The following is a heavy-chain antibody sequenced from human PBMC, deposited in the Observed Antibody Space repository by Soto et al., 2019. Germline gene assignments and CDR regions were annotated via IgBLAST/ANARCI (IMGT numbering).Heavy chain of an antibody. D-gene: IGHD3-9*01. V-gene: IGHV4-39*01. Sequence: SETLSLTCTVSGGSISSSSYYWGWIRQPPGKGLEWIGSIYYSGSTYYNPSLKSRVTISVDTSKNQFSLKLSSVTAADTAVYYCASASGYFDWLLSLNNWFDPWGQGTLVTVSS. CDR3: ASASGYFDWLLSLNNWFDP. J-gene: IGHJ5*02. CDR2: IYYSGST. CDR1: GGSISSSSYY.